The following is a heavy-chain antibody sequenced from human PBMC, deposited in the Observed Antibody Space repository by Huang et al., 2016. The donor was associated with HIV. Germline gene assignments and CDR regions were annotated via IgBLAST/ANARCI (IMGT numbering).Heavy chain of an antibody. J-gene: IGHJ3*02. CDR2: INHDPVRP. D-gene: IGHD2-21*02. CDR3: VRVRRVMDTYCVADCSTLEAFDI. CDR1: GYTFTNSG. Sequence: QVQLVQSGSELTKPGASVKVSCKASGYTFTNSGVHWVRQAPVQGLEWIGLINHDPVRPRYAQGLTGRFVFSLDTSVNTAYLQISGLKAADSDIYYCVRVRRVMDTYCVADCSTLEAFDIWGQGTVVTVSA. V-gene: IGHV7-4-1*02.